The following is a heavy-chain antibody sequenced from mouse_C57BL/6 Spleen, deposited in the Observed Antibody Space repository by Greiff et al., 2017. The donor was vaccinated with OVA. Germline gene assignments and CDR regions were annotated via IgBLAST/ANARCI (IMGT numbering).Heavy chain of an antibody. J-gene: IGHJ1*03. Sequence: EVKLVESGGDLVKPGGSLKLSCAASGFTFSSYGMSWVRQTPDKRLEWVATISSGGSYTYYPDSVKGRFTISRDNAKNTLYLQMSSLKSEDTAMYYCARRHFDVWGTGTTVTVSS. CDR1: GFTFSSYG. V-gene: IGHV5-6*02. CDR3: ARRHFDV. CDR2: ISSGGSYT.